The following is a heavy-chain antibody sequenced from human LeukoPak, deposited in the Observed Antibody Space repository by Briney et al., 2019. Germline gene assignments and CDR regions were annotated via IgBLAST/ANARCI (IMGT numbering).Heavy chain of an antibody. J-gene: IGHJ4*02. CDR1: GGSISSGDYY. CDR2: IYYSGST. V-gene: IGHV4-30-4*08. D-gene: IGHD2-15*01. Sequence: PSQTLSLTCTVSGGSISSGDYYWSWIRQPPGKGLEWIGYIYYSGSTYYNPSLQSRVTISVDTSKNQFSLKLSSVTAADTAVYYCARAYCSGGSCYGYYFDYWGQGTLVSVSS. CDR3: ARAYCSGGSCYGYYFDY.